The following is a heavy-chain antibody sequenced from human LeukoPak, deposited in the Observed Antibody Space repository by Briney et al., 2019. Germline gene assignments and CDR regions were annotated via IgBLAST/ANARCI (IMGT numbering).Heavy chain of an antibody. J-gene: IGHJ5*02. CDR3: ARVWFGEMSWFDP. CDR1: GFTFSNYS. V-gene: IGHV3-48*04. CDR2: ISSSSSTI. D-gene: IGHD3-10*01. Sequence: GGSLRLSCAASGFTFSNYSMNWVRQAPGKGLEWVSYISSSSSTIYYADSVKGRFTISRDNAKNSLYLQMNSLRAEDTAVYYCARVWFGEMSWFDPWGQGTLVTVSS.